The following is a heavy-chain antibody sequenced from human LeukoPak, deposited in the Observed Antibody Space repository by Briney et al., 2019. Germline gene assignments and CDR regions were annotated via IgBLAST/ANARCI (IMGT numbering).Heavy chain of an antibody. Sequence: SETLSLTCTVSGSSITNTNYYWAWIRQPPGEGLEWIGSVYHSGITYYTPSLKSRVSISVDTSKNQFSLKLSSVTAADTAVYYCARLMRSDYSNYNYYYYYYMDVWGKGTTVTVSS. CDR3: ARLMRSDYSNYNYYYYYYMDV. J-gene: IGHJ6*03. CDR2: VYHSGIT. D-gene: IGHD4-11*01. CDR1: GSSITNTNYY. V-gene: IGHV4-39*07.